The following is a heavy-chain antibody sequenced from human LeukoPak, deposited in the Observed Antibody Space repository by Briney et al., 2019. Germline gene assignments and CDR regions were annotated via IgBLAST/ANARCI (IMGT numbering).Heavy chain of an antibody. CDR3: AKWGPYDILTGRIN. J-gene: IGHJ4*02. Sequence: GGSLRLSCAASGFPFNAYWMTWVRQAPGKGLEWVANIKPDESEKYYVGSVKGRFTISRDNAKNSLYLQMNSLRAEDTAVYYCAKWGPYDILTGRINWGQGTLVTVSS. CDR1: GFPFNAYW. D-gene: IGHD3-9*01. CDR2: IKPDESEK. V-gene: IGHV3-7*03.